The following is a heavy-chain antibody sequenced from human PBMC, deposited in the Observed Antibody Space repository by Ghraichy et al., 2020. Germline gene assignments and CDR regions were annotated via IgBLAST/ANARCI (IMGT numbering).Heavy chain of an antibody. CDR2: MNPNSGNT. CDR1: GYTFTSYD. V-gene: IGHV1-8*01. Sequence: ASVKVSCKASGYTFTSYDINWVRQATGQGLEWMGWMNPNSGNTGYAQKFQGRVTMTRNTSISTAYMELSSLRSEDTAVYYCARVTGQLWPPVHHYYYYYGMDVWGQGTTVTVSS. D-gene: IGHD5-18*01. CDR3: ARVTGQLWPPVHHYYYYYGMDV. J-gene: IGHJ6*02.